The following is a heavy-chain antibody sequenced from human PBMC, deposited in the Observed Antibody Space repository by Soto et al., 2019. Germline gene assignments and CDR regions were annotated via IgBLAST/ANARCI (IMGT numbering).Heavy chain of an antibody. V-gene: IGHV1-8*01. CDR3: ARAAAAGNWFDP. D-gene: IGHD6-13*01. Sequence: QVQLLQSGAEVKKPGASVKVSCKASGYTFTSYDINWVRQATGQGLEWMGWMNPTSGNTGYAKKFQGRVTMTRNTSISTDYMELSSLRSEDTAVYYCARAAAAGNWFDPWGQGTLVTVSS. J-gene: IGHJ5*02. CDR1: GYTFTSYD. CDR2: MNPTSGNT.